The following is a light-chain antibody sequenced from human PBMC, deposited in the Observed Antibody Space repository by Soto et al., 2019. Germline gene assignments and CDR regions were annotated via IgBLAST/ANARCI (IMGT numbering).Light chain of an antibody. CDR1: QGIKSW. Sequence: DIQMTQSPSAVSASVGDRVTITCRASQGIKSWVAWYQQKPGKVPKLLIFPASTLQSGVPSRFSGSGSGTDFTLTISSLQPEDFATYYCQHLDSNWPFGQGTKVEI. J-gene: IGKJ1*01. V-gene: IGKV1-12*01. CDR2: PAS. CDR3: QHLDSNWP.